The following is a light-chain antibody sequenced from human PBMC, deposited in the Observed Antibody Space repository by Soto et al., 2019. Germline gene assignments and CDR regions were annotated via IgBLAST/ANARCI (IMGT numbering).Light chain of an antibody. CDR2: DAS. CDR1: QSVSSH. V-gene: IGKV3-11*01. Sequence: EIVLTQSPATRSLSPGERATLSCRASQSVSSHLAWYQQKPGQAPRLLIYDASNRATGIPARFSGSVSGTDFTLTISSLEPEDFAFYYCQQRSNWPLTFGGGTKVEIK. CDR3: QQRSNWPLT. J-gene: IGKJ4*01.